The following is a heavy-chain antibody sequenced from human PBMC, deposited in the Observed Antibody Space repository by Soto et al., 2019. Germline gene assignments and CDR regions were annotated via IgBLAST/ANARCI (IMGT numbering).Heavy chain of an antibody. CDR3: ARRGAYGGWFDP. J-gene: IGHJ5*02. Sequence: QVQLVQSGAEVKKPGSSVKVSCKASGGTFSSYAISWVRQAPGQGLEWMGGIIPIFGTANYAQKFQGRVXIXAXASTSTAYMELSSLRSEDTAVYYCARRGAYGGWFDPWGQGTLVTVSS. CDR2: IIPIFGTA. V-gene: IGHV1-69*12. CDR1: GGTFSSYA. D-gene: IGHD4-17*01.